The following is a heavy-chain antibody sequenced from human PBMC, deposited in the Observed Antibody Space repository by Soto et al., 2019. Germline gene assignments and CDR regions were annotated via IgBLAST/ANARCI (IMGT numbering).Heavy chain of an antibody. J-gene: IGHJ5*02. D-gene: IGHD3-3*01. Sequence: ILSCAASGFTFSSYWMHWVRQSPGKGLVLVSRINSDGSSTSYADSVKGRFTISRDNAKNTLYLQMNSLRAEDTAVYYCARGKGITIFGVVTGHNWFDPWGQRTLVTVCS. V-gene: IGHV3-74*01. CDR2: INSDGSST. CDR1: GFTFSSYW. CDR3: ARGKGITIFGVVTGHNWFDP.